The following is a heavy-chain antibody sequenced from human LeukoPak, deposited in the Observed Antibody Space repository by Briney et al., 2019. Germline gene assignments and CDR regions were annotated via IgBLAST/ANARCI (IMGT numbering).Heavy chain of an antibody. D-gene: IGHD3-22*01. CDR2: ISGSGGST. Sequence: GGSLRLSCAASEFTFNNAWMSWVRQAPGKGLEWVSAISGSGGSTYYADSVKGRFTISRDNSKNTLYLQMNSLRAEDTAAYYCAKGKRITMIVVVTSFDYWGQGTLVTVSS. CDR3: AKGKRITMIVVVTSFDY. J-gene: IGHJ4*02. CDR1: EFTFNNAW. V-gene: IGHV3-23*01.